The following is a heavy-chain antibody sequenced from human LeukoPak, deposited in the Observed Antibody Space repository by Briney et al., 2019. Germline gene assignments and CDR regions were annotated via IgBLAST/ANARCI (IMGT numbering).Heavy chain of an antibody. CDR1: GFTFSSYG. V-gene: IGHV3-30*02. Sequence: GGSLRLSCAASGFTFSSYGMHWVRQAPGKGLEWVAFIRYDGSDKYYADSVKGRFTISRDNSKNTLYLQMNSLRAEDTAVNYCAKGGRSSGWYGAYWGQGTLVTVSS. D-gene: IGHD6-19*01. CDR3: AKGGRSSGWYGAY. J-gene: IGHJ4*02. CDR2: IRYDGSDK.